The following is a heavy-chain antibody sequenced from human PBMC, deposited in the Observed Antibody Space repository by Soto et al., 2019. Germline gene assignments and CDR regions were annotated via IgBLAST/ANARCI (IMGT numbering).Heavy chain of an antibody. CDR2: ISNNGDTA. Sequence: GGSLRLSCATSGFPFSSYAMVWVRQATEKGLEWVASISNNGDTAYYADSVKGRFTISRGNSENTLYLQMNGLRADDTALYFCAKSRVFIGAIVTLLDSWGQGTQVTVSS. V-gene: IGHV3-23*01. CDR1: GFPFSSYA. J-gene: IGHJ4*02. CDR3: AKSRVFIGAIVTLLDS. D-gene: IGHD3-16*02.